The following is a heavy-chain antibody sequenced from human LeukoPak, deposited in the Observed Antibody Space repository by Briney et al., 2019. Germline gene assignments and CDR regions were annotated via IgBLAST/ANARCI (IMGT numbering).Heavy chain of an antibody. CDR3: ARQLAVAATAFDY. J-gene: IGHJ4*02. V-gene: IGHV4-59*08. Sequence: SETLSLTCTVSGGSISSYYWSWIRQPPGKGLEWIGYIYYSGSTNYNPSLKSRVTFSVDTSKNQFSLKLSSVTVADTAVYFCARQLAVAATAFDYWGQGTLVTVSS. CDR2: IYYSGST. D-gene: IGHD2-15*01. CDR1: GGSISSYY.